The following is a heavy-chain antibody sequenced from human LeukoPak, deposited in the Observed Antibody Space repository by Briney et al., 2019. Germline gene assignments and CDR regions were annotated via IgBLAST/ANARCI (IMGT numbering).Heavy chain of an antibody. CDR2: ISGSGGST. D-gene: IGHD6-6*01. CDR3: ARVEYSSSPPFDY. Sequence: GGSLRLSCAASGFTFSSYAMSWVRQAPGKGLEWVSAISGSGGSTYYADSVKGRFTISRDNSKTTLYLQMNSLRAEDTAVYYCARVEYSSSPPFDYWGQGTLVTVSS. V-gene: IGHV3-23*01. CDR1: GFTFSSYA. J-gene: IGHJ4*02.